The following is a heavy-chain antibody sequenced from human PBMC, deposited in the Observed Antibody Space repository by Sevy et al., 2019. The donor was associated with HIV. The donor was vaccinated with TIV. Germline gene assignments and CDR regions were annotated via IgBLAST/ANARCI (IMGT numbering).Heavy chain of an antibody. CDR2: IGGSGGST. D-gene: IGHD3-16*02. J-gene: IGHJ4*02. CDR1: GFTFSSYA. CDR3: AKAMIVSPDFDY. V-gene: IGHV3-23*01. Sequence: GGSLRLSCAASGFTFSSYAMSWVRQAPGKGLEWVSAIGGSGGSTYYADSVKGRFTISRDNSKNTLYLQMNSLRAEDTAVYYCAKAMIVSPDFDYWGQGTLVTVSS.